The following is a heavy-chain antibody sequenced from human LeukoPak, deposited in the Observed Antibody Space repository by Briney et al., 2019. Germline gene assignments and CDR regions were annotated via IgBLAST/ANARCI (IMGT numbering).Heavy chain of an antibody. CDR3: ARLKVTTMPFWFDP. D-gene: IGHD2-21*02. CDR2: MNPNSGNT. V-gene: IGHV1-8*01. J-gene: IGHJ5*02. CDR1: GYTFTSYD. Sequence: ASVKVSCKASGYTFTSYDINWVRQATGQGLEWMGWMNPNSGNTGYAQKFQGRVTMTRNTSISTAYMELSSLRSEDPAVYYCARLKVTTMPFWFDPSSQGTLVTVSS.